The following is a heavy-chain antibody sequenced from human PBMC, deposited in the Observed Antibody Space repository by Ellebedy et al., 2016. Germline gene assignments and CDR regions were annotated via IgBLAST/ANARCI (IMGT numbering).Heavy chain of an antibody. D-gene: IGHD3-10*01. CDR3: AKDVLPDYGSGIFYPSDY. CDR2: ISATGSST. Sequence: GGSLRLSXAASGFSFRSYGMYWVRQAPGKGLQWVSGISATGSSTYYADSVRGRFTISRDNSKSTLYLEMNSLRAEDTAVYYCAKDVLPDYGSGIFYPSDYWGQGTLVTVSS. V-gene: IGHV3-23*01. J-gene: IGHJ4*02. CDR1: GFSFRSYG.